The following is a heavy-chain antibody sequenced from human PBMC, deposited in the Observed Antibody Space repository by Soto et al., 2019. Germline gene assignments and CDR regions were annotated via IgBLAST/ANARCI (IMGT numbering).Heavy chain of an antibody. V-gene: IGHV4-39*01. Sequence: SETLSLTCTVSGGSISSSSYYWGWIRQPPGKGLEWIGSIYYSGSTYYNPSLKSRVTISVDTSKNQFSLKLSSVTAADTAVYYCVEMATITSQVEYWGQGTLVTVSS. D-gene: IGHD5-12*01. CDR1: GGSISSSSYY. CDR2: IYYSGST. CDR3: VEMATITSQVEY. J-gene: IGHJ4*02.